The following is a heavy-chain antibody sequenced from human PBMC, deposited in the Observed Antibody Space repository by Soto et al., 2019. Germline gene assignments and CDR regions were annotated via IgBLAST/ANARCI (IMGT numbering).Heavy chain of an antibody. CDR2: ISSSGSTI. CDR1: GFTFSDYY. V-gene: IGHV3-11*01. CDR3: ARDRVLIQLWQLRLSGGKYYYYMDV. D-gene: IGHD5-18*01. Sequence: GGSLRLSCAASGFTFSDYYMSWIRQAPGKGLEWVSYISSSGSTIYYADSVKGRFTISRDNAKNSLYLQMNSLRAEDTAVYYCARDRVLIQLWQLRLSGGKYYYYMDVWGKGTTVTVSS. J-gene: IGHJ6*03.